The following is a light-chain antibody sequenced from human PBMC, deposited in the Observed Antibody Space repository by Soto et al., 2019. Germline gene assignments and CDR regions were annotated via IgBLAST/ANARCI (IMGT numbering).Light chain of an antibody. CDR3: QQRGYPFT. V-gene: IGKV3-11*01. Sequence: EIVLTQSLGTLSLSPGERATLSCRASQNVRTYLAWYQQKPGQAPRLLIYDASNRATGIPARFTGSVSGTDFTITISSLEPEDFAVYYCQQRGYPFTFGPGTKVEIK. CDR2: DAS. CDR1: QNVRTY. J-gene: IGKJ3*01.